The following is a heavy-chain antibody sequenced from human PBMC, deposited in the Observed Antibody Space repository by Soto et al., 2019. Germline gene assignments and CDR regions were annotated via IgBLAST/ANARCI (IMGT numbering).Heavy chain of an antibody. V-gene: IGHV5-10-1*01. Sequence: PGESLKISCKGSGYSFISYWIIWVRQMPGKGLEWMGRIDPSDSYTNYSPSFQGHVTISADKSISTAYLQWSSLKASDTAMYYCASLRYFDLDAFDIWGQGTMVTVSS. D-gene: IGHD3-9*01. CDR2: IDPSDSYT. CDR1: GYSFISYW. CDR3: ASLRYFDLDAFDI. J-gene: IGHJ3*02.